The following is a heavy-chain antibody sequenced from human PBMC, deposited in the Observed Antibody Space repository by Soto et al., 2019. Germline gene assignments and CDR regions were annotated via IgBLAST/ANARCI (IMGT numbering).Heavy chain of an antibody. Sequence: SETLSLTCFVSGYSITAGGYYWSWIRHHPGKGLEWIGSFYSSGSIIYNPSLRSRVTISMDRTKNQFSLHLNSVTAGDTAVYFCARVRYSDNWHGLIDYWGQGTLVTVSS. CDR3: ARVRYSDNWHGLIDY. D-gene: IGHD4-4*01. CDR1: GYSITAGGYY. CDR2: FYSSGSI. J-gene: IGHJ4*02. V-gene: IGHV4-39*07.